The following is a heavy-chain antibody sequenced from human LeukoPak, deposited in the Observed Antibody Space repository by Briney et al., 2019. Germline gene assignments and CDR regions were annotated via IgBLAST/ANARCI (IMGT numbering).Heavy chain of an antibody. V-gene: IGHV4-61*01. Sequence: SETLSLTCTVSGXSVSSDSDFWTWIRQPPGKGLEWIGYIYYSGSTNYNPSLKSRVTISLDTSKSQISLKLSSVTAADTAVYYCARGQRRLQDYWGQGTLVTVSS. CDR3: ARGQRRLQDY. CDR2: IYYSGST. J-gene: IGHJ4*02. CDR1: GXSVSSDSDF.